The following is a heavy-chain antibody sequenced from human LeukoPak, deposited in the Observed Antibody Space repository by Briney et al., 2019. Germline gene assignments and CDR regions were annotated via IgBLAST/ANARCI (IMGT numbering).Heavy chain of an antibody. J-gene: IGHJ4*02. CDR3: VSQLGGTTFH. Sequence: PSETLSLTCTVSGXSINTYFWSWIRQPPGKGLEWIGYVYYNGITNYNPSLKSRVSISLDTSKNQFSLRLNSVTAAETAVYYCVSQLGGTTFHWGQGTLVTVSS. D-gene: IGHD1/OR15-1a*01. CDR1: GXSINTYF. CDR2: VYYNGIT. V-gene: IGHV4-59*01.